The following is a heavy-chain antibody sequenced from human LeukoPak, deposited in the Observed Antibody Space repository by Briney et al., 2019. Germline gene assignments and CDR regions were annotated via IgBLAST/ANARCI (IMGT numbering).Heavy chain of an antibody. CDR2: INHSGST. CDR3: ARTKHPLSSWIDY. Sequence: KPSETLSLTCAVYGGSFSGYYWSWIRQPPGKGLEWIGEINHSGSTNYNPSLKSRVTISVDTSKNQFSLKLSSVTAADTAVYYCARTKHPLSSWIDYWGQGTLVTVSS. D-gene: IGHD1-1*01. J-gene: IGHJ4*02. V-gene: IGHV4-34*01. CDR1: GGSFSGYY.